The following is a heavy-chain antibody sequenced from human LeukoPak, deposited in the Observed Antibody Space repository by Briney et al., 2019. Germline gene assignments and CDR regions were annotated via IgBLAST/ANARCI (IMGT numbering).Heavy chain of an antibody. CDR1: GFTFSSYA. Sequence: PGGSLRLSCAASGFTFSSYAMHWVRQAPGRGREGVAVISYDGSNKYYADSVKGRFTISRHNSKNTLYLQMNSLRAEDTAVYYCAREGLRRNFDYWGQGTLVTVSS. D-gene: IGHD4-17*01. V-gene: IGHV3-30*04. CDR3: AREGLRRNFDY. J-gene: IGHJ4*02. CDR2: ISYDGSNK.